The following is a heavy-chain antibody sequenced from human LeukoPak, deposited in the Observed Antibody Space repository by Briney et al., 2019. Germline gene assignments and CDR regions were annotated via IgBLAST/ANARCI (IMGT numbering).Heavy chain of an antibody. J-gene: IGHJ4*02. D-gene: IGHD6-19*01. CDR2: TFYRSKWSS. CDR1: GDSVSGKSVA. V-gene: IGHV6-1*01. Sequence: SQTLSLTCAISGDSVSGKSVAWNWIRQSPSRGLEWLGRTFYRSKWSSEYATSMKGRITINPDTSKNQFSLQLNSVTPEDTAVYYCARDRESEQWLVPHRYFDYWGQGTLVTVSS. CDR3: ARDRESEQWLVPHRYFDY.